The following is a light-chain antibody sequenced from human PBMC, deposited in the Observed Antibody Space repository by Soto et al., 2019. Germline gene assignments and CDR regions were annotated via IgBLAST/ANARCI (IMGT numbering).Light chain of an antibody. J-gene: IGLJ2*01. CDR3: SSYTSSSAPVV. CDR2: EVS. V-gene: IGLV2-14*01. CDR1: SSDVGGYKY. Sequence: QSALTQPASVSGSPGQSITISCTGTSSDVGGYKYVSWYQQHPGKAPKLMIYEVSNRPSGVSNRFSGSKSGNTASLTISGFQAEDEADYYCSSYTSSSAPVVFGGGTMLTVL.